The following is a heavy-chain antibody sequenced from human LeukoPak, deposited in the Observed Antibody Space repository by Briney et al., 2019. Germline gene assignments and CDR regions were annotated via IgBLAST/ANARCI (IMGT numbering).Heavy chain of an antibody. CDR3: AREKSVPAFDI. CDR2: INPSGGTT. J-gene: IGHJ3*02. V-gene: IGHV1-46*01. CDR1: GYTFTSYY. Sequence: ASVKVSCKASGYTFTSYYLHWVRQAPGQGLEWMGIINPSGGTTNYAQKFQGRVTMTRDTSTSTVYMGLSSLRSEDTAVYYCAREKSVPAFDIWGQGTMVTVSS.